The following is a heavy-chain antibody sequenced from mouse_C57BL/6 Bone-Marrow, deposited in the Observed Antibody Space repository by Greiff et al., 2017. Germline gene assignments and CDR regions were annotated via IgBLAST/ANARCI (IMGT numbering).Heavy chain of an antibody. V-gene: IGHV1-81*01. CDR3: ARSRDYDDLDY. J-gene: IGHJ2*01. CDR2: IYPRSGNT. CDR1: GYTFTSYG. D-gene: IGHD2-4*01. Sequence: QVQLKESGAELARPGASVTLSCKASGYTFTSYGISWVKQRTGQGLEWIGEIYPRSGNTYYNEKFKGKATLTADKSSSTAYMELRSLTSKDSAVYFCARSRDYDDLDYWGQGTTRTVSS.